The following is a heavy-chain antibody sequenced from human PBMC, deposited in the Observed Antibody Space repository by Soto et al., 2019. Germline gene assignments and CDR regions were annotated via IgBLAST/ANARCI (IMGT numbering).Heavy chain of an antibody. Sequence: GGSLRLSCAASGFTFTSYWMHWVRQVPGKGLVWVSRIKTSGTYTTYADFVKGRFTISRDNSKNTLYLQMNSLRAEDTAVYYCAKSPTQAEAVWGQGTLVTVSS. CDR1: GFTFTSYW. D-gene: IGHD6-13*01. CDR3: AKSPTQAEAV. V-gene: IGHV3-74*01. CDR2: IKTSGTYT. J-gene: IGHJ4*02.